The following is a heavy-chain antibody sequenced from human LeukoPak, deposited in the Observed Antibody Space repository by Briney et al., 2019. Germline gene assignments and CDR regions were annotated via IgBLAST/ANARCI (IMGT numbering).Heavy chain of an antibody. CDR3: ATDAVLFEH. J-gene: IGHJ4*02. D-gene: IGHD6-19*01. V-gene: IGHV3-7*01. Sequence: PGGSLRLSCAASGLNIYTYWMSWVRQPPGKGPEWVANIKQDGTEKYYVESVRGRFTISRDNAKNSLYLQMDSLRAEDTAVYYCATDAVLFEHLGQGTLVTASS. CDR1: GLNIYTYW. CDR2: IKQDGTEK.